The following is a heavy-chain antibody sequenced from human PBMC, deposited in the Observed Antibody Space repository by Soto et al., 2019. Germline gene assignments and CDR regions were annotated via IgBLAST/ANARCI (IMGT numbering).Heavy chain of an antibody. J-gene: IGHJ6*02. Sequence: GGSLRLSCAASGFTFSDYSMNWVRQAPGKGLEWVSYISRSGSDIYYADSVKGRFTISRDNAKNSLFLQMNSLRAEDTAVYYCATVGYCSSTSCQTRYYYYGMDVWGQGTTVTVSS. D-gene: IGHD2-2*03. V-gene: IGHV3-11*01. CDR2: ISRSGSDI. CDR3: ATVGYCSSTSCQTRYYYYGMDV. CDR1: GFTFSDYS.